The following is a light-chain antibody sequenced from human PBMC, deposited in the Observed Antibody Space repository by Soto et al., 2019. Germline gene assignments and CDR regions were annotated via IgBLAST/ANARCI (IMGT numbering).Light chain of an antibody. CDR1: SGSVSTTYY. V-gene: IGLV8-61*01. CDR3: MLYMGGGLVV. Sequence: QAVVTQEPSFSVSPGGTVTLTCGLTSGSVSTTYYPSWYQQTPGQAPRTLIYSTNNRPSGVPDRFSGSILGNKAALTITGAQADDESDYHCMLYMGGGLVVFGGGTKLTVL. J-gene: IGLJ2*01. CDR2: STN.